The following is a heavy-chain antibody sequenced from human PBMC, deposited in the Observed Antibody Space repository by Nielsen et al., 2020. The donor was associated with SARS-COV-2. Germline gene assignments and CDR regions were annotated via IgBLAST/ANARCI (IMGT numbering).Heavy chain of an antibody. D-gene: IGHD3-3*01. CDR2: INSDGSST. CDR3: ARGNYDFWSGYYPYYYYYYMDV. Sequence: PGKGLVWVSRINSDGSSTSYADSVKGRFTISRDNAKNTLYLQMNSLRAEDTAVYYCARGNYDFWSGYYPYYYYYYMDVWGKGTTVTVSS. V-gene: IGHV3-74*01. J-gene: IGHJ6*03.